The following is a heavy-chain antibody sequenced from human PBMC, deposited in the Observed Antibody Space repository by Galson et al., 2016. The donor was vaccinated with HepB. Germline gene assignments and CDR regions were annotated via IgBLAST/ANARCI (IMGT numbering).Heavy chain of an antibody. CDR3: TRVRRPWGMGRKDAFDI. CDR1: GITFSIYG. D-gene: IGHD3-16*01. V-gene: IGHV3-33*01. J-gene: IGHJ3*02. CDR2: IWYDGSTK. Sequence: SLRLSCAASGITFSIYGMHWVRQAPGKGLEWVAVIWYDGSTKDYADSVKGRLTISRDNSKNTLYLQMNSLRAEDTAVYYCTRVRRPWGMGRKDAFDIWGQGTMVTVSS.